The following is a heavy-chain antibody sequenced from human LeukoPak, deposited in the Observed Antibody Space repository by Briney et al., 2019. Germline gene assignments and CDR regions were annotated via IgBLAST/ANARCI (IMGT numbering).Heavy chain of an antibody. CDR2: IYYRGTT. Sequence: SETLSLTCTVSGGSNYWGWIRQPPGKGLEWIGSIYYRGTTYYNPSLKSRVTISVDTSKNQFSLRLNSVTAADTAVYYCAIATGNYYWDFDYWGQGILVTVS. D-gene: IGHD1-26*01. J-gene: IGHJ4*02. CDR3: AIATGNYYWDFDY. V-gene: IGHV4-39*01. CDR1: GGSNY.